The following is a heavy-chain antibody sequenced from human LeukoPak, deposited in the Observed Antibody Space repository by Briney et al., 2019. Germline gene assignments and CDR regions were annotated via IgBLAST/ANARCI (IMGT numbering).Heavy chain of an antibody. D-gene: IGHD2-15*01. CDR3: ARTHCSGGSCYSAWFDP. V-gene: IGHV1-69*13. J-gene: IGHJ5*02. CDR2: IIPIFGTA. CDR1: GGTFSSYA. Sequence: ASVNVSCKASGGTFSSYAISWVRQAPGQGLEWMGGIIPIFGTANYAQKFQGRVTITADESTSTAYMELSSLRSEDTAVYYCARTHCSGGSCYSAWFDPWGQGTLVTVSS.